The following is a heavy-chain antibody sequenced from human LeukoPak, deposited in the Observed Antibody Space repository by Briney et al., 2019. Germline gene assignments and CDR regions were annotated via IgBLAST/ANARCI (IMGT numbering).Heavy chain of an antibody. CDR2: AFCRSRWYI. V-gene: IGHV6-1*01. J-gene: IGHJ4*02. CDR1: GDTVFGDTT. Sequence: SRTLSLTCAISGDTVFGDTTWKWSRPSPSRGLEWLARAFCRSRWYIDYAVSVKSRINISPDTSKNQLSLQLNYVTPEDTAVYYCARAPHGLGLDSWGQGTLVTVTS. CDR3: ARAPHGLGLDS. D-gene: IGHD5-24*01.